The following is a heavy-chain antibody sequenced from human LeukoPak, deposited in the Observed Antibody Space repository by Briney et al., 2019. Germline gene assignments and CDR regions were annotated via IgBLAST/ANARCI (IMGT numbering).Heavy chain of an antibody. J-gene: IGHJ4*02. CDR3: AREGRDGYNFDY. CDR2: IRYDGSNK. D-gene: IGHD5-24*01. CDR1: GFTFSSYG. Sequence: GGSLRLSCAASGFTFSSYGMHWVRQAPGKGLEWVAFIRYDGSNKYYADSVKGRFTISRDNSKNTLHLQMNSLRAEDTAVYYCAREGRDGYNFDYWGQGTLVTVSS. V-gene: IGHV3-30*02.